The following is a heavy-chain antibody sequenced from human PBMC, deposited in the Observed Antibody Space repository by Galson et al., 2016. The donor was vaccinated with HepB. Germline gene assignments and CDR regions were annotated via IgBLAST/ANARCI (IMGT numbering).Heavy chain of an antibody. Sequence: QSGAEVKKPGESLRISCKVSGYSFTSYWINWVRQMPGKGLEWMGTIDPSDSHTNYSPSSQGHVTISVDKSISTAYLQWSSLKASDTAMYYCARLSSAGGSGIYLYYSFYGMDVWGQGTTVTGSS. V-gene: IGHV5-10-1*01. CDR2: IDPSDSHT. CDR1: GYSFTSYW. CDR3: ARLSSAGGSGIYLYYSFYGMDV. J-gene: IGHJ6*02. D-gene: IGHD3-10*01.